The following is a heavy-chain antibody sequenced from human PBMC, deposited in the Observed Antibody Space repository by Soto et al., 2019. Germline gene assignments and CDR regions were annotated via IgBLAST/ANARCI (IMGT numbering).Heavy chain of an antibody. CDR3: ARRPGLEYGMDV. J-gene: IGHJ6*02. D-gene: IGHD6-6*01. CDR2: IYPRDSDT. Sequence: LGESLKISCKASGYSFNNYWIGWARQMPGKGLEWMGIIYPRDSDTRYSPSFQGHVTISADKSISTAYLEWSSLQASDTAMYYCARRPGLEYGMDVWGQGTTVTVSS. CDR1: GYSFNNYW. V-gene: IGHV5-51*01.